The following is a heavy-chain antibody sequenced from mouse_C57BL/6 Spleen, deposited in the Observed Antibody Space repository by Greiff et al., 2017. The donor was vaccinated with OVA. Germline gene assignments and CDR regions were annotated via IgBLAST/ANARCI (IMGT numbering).Heavy chain of an antibody. CDR1: GYTFTDYN. Sequence: VQLQQSGPELVKPGASVKMSCKASGYTFTDYNMHWVKQSHGKSLEWIGYINPNNGGTSYNQKFKGKATLTVNKSSSTAYMELRSLTSEDSAVYYCAREGSYYGSSYYAMDYWGQGTSVTVSS. D-gene: IGHD1-1*01. CDR3: AREGSYYGSSYYAMDY. J-gene: IGHJ4*01. CDR2: INPNNGGT. V-gene: IGHV1-22*01.